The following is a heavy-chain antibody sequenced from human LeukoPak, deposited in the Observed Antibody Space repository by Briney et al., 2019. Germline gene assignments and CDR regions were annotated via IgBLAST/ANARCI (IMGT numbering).Heavy chain of an antibody. D-gene: IGHD3-22*01. CDR3: ARGHYDSSGYYLDYFDY. J-gene: IGHJ4*02. V-gene: IGHV4-59*01. CDR1: GGSISSYY. CDR2: IYYSGST. Sequence: SETLSLTCTASGGSISSYYWTWIRQPPGKGLEWIGYIYYSGSTNYNPSLKSRVTISVDTSKNQFSLKLSSVTAADTAVYYCARGHYDSSGYYLDYFDYWGQGTLVTVSS.